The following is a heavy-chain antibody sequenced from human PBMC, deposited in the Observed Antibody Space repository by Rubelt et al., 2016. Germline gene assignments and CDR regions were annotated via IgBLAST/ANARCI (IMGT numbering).Heavy chain of an antibody. Sequence: QLVESGGGLVQPGGSLRLSCAASGFTFDDYAMHWVRQAPGKGLEWVSGISWNSGSIGYADSVKGRFTISRDNAKNSLYLQMNSLRAEDTALYYCAKESQYDILTGYLRTDFDYWGQGTLVTVSS. D-gene: IGHD3-9*01. CDR3: AKESQYDILTGYLRTDFDY. CDR2: ISWNSGSI. CDR1: GFTFDDYA. J-gene: IGHJ4*02. V-gene: IGHV3-9*01.